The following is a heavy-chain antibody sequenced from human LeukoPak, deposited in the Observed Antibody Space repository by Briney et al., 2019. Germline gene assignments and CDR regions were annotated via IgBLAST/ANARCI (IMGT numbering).Heavy chain of an antibody. V-gene: IGHV4-59*01. CDR2: IYYSGST. J-gene: IGHJ5*02. Sequence: KPSETLSLTCTVSGGSISSYYWSWIRQPPGKGLEWIGYIYYSGSTNYNPSLKSRVTISVDTSKNQFSLKLSSVTAADTAVYYCARVSIIVMRGSHWFDPWGQGTLVTVSS. D-gene: IGHD3-22*01. CDR3: ARVSIIVMRGSHWFDP. CDR1: GGSISSYY.